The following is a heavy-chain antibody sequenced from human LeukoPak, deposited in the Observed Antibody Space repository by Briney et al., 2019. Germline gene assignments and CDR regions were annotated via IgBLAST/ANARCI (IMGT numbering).Heavy chain of an antibody. CDR3: AKVKGTPRPLDAFDI. Sequence: GGSLRLSCAASGFTFSTYAIHWVRQAPGKGLEWVAVISYDGTNKNYADSVKVRFTISRDNSKNTLYLQLNSLRAEDTAVYYCAKVKGTPRPLDAFDIWGQGTMVTVSS. J-gene: IGHJ3*02. V-gene: IGHV3-30*07. CDR2: ISYDGTNK. D-gene: IGHD1-1*01. CDR1: GFTFSTYA.